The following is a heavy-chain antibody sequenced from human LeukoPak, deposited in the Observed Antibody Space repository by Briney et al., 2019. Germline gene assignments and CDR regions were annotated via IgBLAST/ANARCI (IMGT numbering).Heavy chain of an antibody. CDR2: IYYTGST. CDR3: ARHFRAFDI. Sequence: PSETLSLTCTVSGGSISNYFWSWIRQPPGKGLDWIGYIYYTGSTNYNPSLKSRVTISVDTSKNQFSLKLTSVTAADTAVYYCARHFRAFDIWGQGTMVTVS. J-gene: IGHJ3*02. V-gene: IGHV4-59*08. CDR1: GGSISNYF.